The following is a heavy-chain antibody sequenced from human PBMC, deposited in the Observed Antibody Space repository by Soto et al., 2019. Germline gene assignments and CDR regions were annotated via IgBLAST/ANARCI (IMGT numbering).Heavy chain of an antibody. Sequence: QVQLVQSGAEVEKPGASVKVSCKASGYSFSNYAVHWVRQSPGQRLEWLGWVNAVNGNTRYSQTFQGRVTSPRDTSVRTSDVDLRSLRPEDTAVYYSLRGPLSVVPVATSYFYLDVWAEGHTVNVSS. V-gene: IGHV1-3*01. CDR2: VNAVNGNT. D-gene: IGHD1-26*01. CDR1: GYSFSNYA. J-gene: IGHJ6*03. CDR3: LRGPLSVVPVATSYFYLDV.